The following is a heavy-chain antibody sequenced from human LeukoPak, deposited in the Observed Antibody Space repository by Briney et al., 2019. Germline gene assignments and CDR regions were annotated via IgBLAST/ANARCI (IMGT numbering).Heavy chain of an antibody. CDR1: GGSISSGGYY. J-gene: IGHJ4*02. D-gene: IGHD3-22*01. CDR2: IYYSGST. Sequence: SETLSLTCTVSGGSISSGGYYWSWIRQHPGKGLEWIGYIYYSGSTYYNPSLRSRVTISVDTSKNQFSLKLSSVTAADTAVYYCARDKVSSGYIDYWGQGTLVTVSS. CDR3: ARDKVSSGYIDY. V-gene: IGHV4-31*03.